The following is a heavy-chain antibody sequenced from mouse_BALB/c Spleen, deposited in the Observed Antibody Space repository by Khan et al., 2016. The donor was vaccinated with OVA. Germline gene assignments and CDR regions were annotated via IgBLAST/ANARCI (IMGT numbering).Heavy chain of an antibody. CDR3: ARSYDGAWFTY. J-gene: IGHJ3*01. V-gene: IGHV1-77*01. D-gene: IGHD1-1*01. CDR2: IYPGSGST. CDR1: GYTFSDYV. Sequence: VELVESGPELVKPGASVKMSCKASGYTFSDYVISWVKLRTGQGLEWIGEIYPGSGSTYYNEKFKGKATLTADKPSRTAYMQLSSLTSEDSAVYFCARSYDGAWFTYWGQGTLVTVS.